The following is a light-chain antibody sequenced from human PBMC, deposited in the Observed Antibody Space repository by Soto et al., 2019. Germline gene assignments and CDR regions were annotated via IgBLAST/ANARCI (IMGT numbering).Light chain of an antibody. Sequence: DIKMTQSPSSLSASVGDRVNITCRASRSISNYLNWYQQKSGKAPRLMIYAASSLQPVVPSRFIGTGTGREFTLTITSLQPEDSATYYCQQSYSVPRFGHGTRVDLK. CDR3: QQSYSVPR. J-gene: IGKJ1*01. CDR2: AAS. V-gene: IGKV1-39*01. CDR1: RSISNY.